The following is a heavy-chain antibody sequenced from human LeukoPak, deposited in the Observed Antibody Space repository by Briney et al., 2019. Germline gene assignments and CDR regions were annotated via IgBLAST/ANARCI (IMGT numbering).Heavy chain of an antibody. Sequence: ASVKVSCKASGYTFTSYYMHWVRQAPGQALEWMGIINPSGGSTSYAQKFQGRVTMTRDTSTSTVYMELGSLRSEDTAVYYCAREGQMGYYFDYWGQGTLVTVSS. CDR1: GYTFTSYY. V-gene: IGHV1-46*01. J-gene: IGHJ4*02. D-gene: IGHD5-24*01. CDR3: AREGQMGYYFDY. CDR2: INPSGGST.